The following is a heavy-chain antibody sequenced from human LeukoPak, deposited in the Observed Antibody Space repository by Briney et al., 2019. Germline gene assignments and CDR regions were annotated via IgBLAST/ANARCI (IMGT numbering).Heavy chain of an antibody. Sequence: SETLSLTCTVSGGSISSYYWSWIRQPPGKGLEWIGYIYYSGSTNYNPSLKSRVTISVDTSKNQFSLKLSSVTAADTAVYYCASQSYYYDSSGYLNWGQGTLVTVSS. J-gene: IGHJ4*02. D-gene: IGHD3-22*01. CDR3: ASQSYYYDSSGYLN. V-gene: IGHV4-59*01. CDR1: GGSISSYY. CDR2: IYYSGST.